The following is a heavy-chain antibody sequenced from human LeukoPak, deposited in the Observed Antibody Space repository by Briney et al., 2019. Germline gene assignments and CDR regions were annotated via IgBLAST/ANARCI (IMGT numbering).Heavy chain of an antibody. J-gene: IGHJ4*02. CDR2: IIRSGDTT. Sequence: GGSLRLSCAASGFTFGSYAMSWVRQAPGQGLECVSGIIRSGDTTYYADSVKGRFTISRDNSENTLYLQMNSLRAEDTAVYYCAKGRYSNTWYWDYWGQGTLVTVSS. CDR1: GFTFGSYA. D-gene: IGHD6-13*01. CDR3: AKGRYSNTWYWDY. V-gene: IGHV3-23*01.